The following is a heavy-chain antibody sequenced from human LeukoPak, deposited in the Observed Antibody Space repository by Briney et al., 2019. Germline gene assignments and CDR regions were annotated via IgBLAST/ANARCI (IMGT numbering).Heavy chain of an antibody. CDR3: AKAVVSGYSSSWYYPYFDY. J-gene: IGHJ4*02. D-gene: IGHD6-13*01. CDR2: IKQDGSEK. Sequence: PGGSLRLSCAASGFTFSSYWMSWVRQAPGKGLEWVANIKQDGSEKYYVDSVKGRFTISRDNSKNTLYLQMNSLRAEDTAVYYCAKAVVSGYSSSWYYPYFDYWGQGTLVTVSS. CDR1: GFTFSSYW. V-gene: IGHV3-7*03.